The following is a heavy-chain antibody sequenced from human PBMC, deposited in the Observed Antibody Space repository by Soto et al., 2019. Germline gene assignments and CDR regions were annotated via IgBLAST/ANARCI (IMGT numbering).Heavy chain of an antibody. J-gene: IGHJ2*01. CDR1: GYIFNNYD. Sequence: QVPLVQSGAEVKKPGASVKVSCKASGYIFNNYDINWVRQATGQGLEWMGWMNANVGNAYYAQNFQGRVRMTRDTSIRTAYMEIKSLKSEDTAVYSCVRVSSRPWSFDLWGRGTLVSVSS. D-gene: IGHD6-6*01. CDR2: MNANVGNA. CDR3: VRVSSRPWSFDL. V-gene: IGHV1-8*01.